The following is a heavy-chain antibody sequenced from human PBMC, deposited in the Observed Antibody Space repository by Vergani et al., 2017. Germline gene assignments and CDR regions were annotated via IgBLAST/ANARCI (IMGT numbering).Heavy chain of an antibody. CDR1: GGSISSSSYY. V-gene: IGHV4-39*07. CDR2: IYYSGST. D-gene: IGHD3-10*01. Sequence: QLQLQESGPGLVKPSETLSLTCTVSGGSISSSSYYWGWIRQPPGKGLEWIWSIYYSGSTYYNPSLKSRVTISVDTSKNQFSLKLSSVTAADTAVYYCASTMVRGVTPWDYYYYMDVWGKGTTVTVSS. J-gene: IGHJ6*03. CDR3: ASTMVRGVTPWDYYYYMDV.